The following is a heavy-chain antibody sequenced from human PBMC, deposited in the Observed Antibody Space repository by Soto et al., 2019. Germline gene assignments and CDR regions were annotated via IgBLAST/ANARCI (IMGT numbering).Heavy chain of an antibody. J-gene: IGHJ4*02. V-gene: IGHV4-31*03. CDR1: GGSISSGGYY. CDR3: AREGGIVGATAADY. Sequence: QVQLQESGPGLVKPSQTLSLTCTVSGGSISSGGYYWSWIRQHPGKGLEWIGYIYYSGSTYYNPSRKSRVTISVDTSKNQFSLKRSSVTAADTAVYYCAREGGIVGATAADYWGQGARVTVSS. CDR2: IYYSGST. D-gene: IGHD1-26*01.